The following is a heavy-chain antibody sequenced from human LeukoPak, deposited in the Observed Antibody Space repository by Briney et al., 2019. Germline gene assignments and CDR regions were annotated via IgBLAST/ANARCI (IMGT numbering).Heavy chain of an antibody. D-gene: IGHD1-26*01. Sequence: GSLRLSCAASGFTFSSYAMSWVRQAPGKGLEWVSAISGSGGSTYYADSVKGRFTISRDNSKHTLYLQMNSLRAEDTAVYYCAKRLMGATTVDYWGQGTLVTVSS. V-gene: IGHV3-23*01. CDR1: GFTFSSYA. CDR2: ISGSGGST. J-gene: IGHJ4*02. CDR3: AKRLMGATTVDY.